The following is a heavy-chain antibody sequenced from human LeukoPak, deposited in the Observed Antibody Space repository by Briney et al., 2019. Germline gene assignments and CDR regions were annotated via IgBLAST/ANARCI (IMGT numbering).Heavy chain of an antibody. J-gene: IGHJ4*02. CDR3: AAGDTAMADY. CDR1: GFTFSTYS. Sequence: GGSLRLSCAAAGFTFSTYSMNWVRQAPGKGLEWVSSISLSSTYIYYADSVKGRFTISRGNAKNSLYLQMNSLRAEDTAVYYCAAGDTAMADYWGQGTLVTVSS. D-gene: IGHD5-18*01. V-gene: IGHV3-21*01. CDR2: ISLSSTYI.